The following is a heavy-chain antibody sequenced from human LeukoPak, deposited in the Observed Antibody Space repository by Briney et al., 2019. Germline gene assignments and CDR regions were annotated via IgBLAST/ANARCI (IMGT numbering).Heavy chain of an antibody. Sequence: GASVKVSCKASGYTLTGYYMHWVRLAPGQGLEWMGWINPSSGDTNYAQKFQGRVTMTRDTSISTAYMELSRLRSDDTAVYYCAKNPYEYYFYYWGQGTLVTVSS. CDR3: AKNPYEYYFYY. V-gene: IGHV1-2*02. CDR1: GYTLTGYY. D-gene: IGHD5-12*01. J-gene: IGHJ4*02. CDR2: INPSSGDT.